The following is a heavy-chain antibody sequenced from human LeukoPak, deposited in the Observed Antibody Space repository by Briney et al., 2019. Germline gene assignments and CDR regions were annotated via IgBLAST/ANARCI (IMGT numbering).Heavy chain of an antibody. D-gene: IGHD3-10*01. CDR1: GFTFSSYW. CDR3: AKEGAYPIITYDS. J-gene: IGHJ5*01. Sequence: GGSLRLSCAASGFTFSSYWMSWVRQAPGKGLEWVANIKRDGNEKNYVDSVKGRFSISRDNAKNSLYLQMDSLRAEDTAVYYCAKEGAYPIITYDSWGQGALVTVSS. V-gene: IGHV3-7*01. CDR2: IKRDGNEK.